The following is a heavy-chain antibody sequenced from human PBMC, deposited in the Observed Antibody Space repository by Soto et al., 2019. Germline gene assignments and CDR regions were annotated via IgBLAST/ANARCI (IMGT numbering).Heavy chain of an antibody. J-gene: IGHJ4*02. D-gene: IGHD3-22*01. CDR2: ISYDGSNK. CDR3: AKEDYYDSSGYSTAVDY. V-gene: IGHV3-30*18. Sequence: QVQLVESGGGVVQPGRSLRLSCAASGFTFSSYGMHWVRQAPGKGLEWVAVISYDGSNKYYADSVKGRFTISRDNSKNTLYLQMNSLRAEDTAVYYCAKEDYYDSSGYSTAVDYWGQGTLVTVSS. CDR1: GFTFSSYG.